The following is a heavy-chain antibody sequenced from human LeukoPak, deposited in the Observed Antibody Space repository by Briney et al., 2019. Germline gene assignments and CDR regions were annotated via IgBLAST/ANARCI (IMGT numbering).Heavy chain of an antibody. J-gene: IGHJ4*02. Sequence: GGSLRLSCAASGFTFSTYAMSWVRQAPGKGLEWVSAIGDTTYYADSVKGRFTISRDNSKNTLYLQMDNLRAEDTAVYYCARDLYYCSSTSCSDLPHYWGQGTLVTVSS. CDR1: GFTFSTYA. CDR3: ARDLYYCSSTSCSDLPHY. V-gene: IGHV3-23*01. CDR2: IGDTT. D-gene: IGHD2-2*01.